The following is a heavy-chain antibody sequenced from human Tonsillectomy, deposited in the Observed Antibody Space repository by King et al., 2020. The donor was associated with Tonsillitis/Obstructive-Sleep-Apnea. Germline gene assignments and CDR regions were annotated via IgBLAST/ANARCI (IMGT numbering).Heavy chain of an antibody. J-gene: IGHJ6*03. Sequence: QLQESGPGLVKPSETLSLTCTVSGGSISSYYWSWIRQPPGKGLEWIGYIYYSGSTNYNPSLKSRVTISVDTSKNQFSLKLSSVTAADTAVYYCARDSDFWSGYSYYYHYMDVWGKGTTVTVSS. V-gene: IGHV4-59*01. CDR3: ARDSDFWSGYSYYYHYMDV. CDR1: GGSISSYY. D-gene: IGHD3-3*01. CDR2: IYYSGST.